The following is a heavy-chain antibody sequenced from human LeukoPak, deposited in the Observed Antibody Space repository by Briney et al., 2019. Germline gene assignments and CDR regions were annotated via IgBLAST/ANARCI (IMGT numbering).Heavy chain of an antibody. V-gene: IGHV3-21*01. D-gene: IGHD6-6*01. CDR1: GFTFSSYT. CDR3: ARDHPLAARPSYYMDV. CDR2: ISGSSRHK. Sequence: GGSLRLSCAASGFTFSSYTMNWVRQAPGKGLEWVSSISGSSRHKYYADSVKGRFTISRDNAKNSLYLQMNSLRAEDTAVYYCARDHPLAARPSYYMDVWGKGTTVTVSS. J-gene: IGHJ6*03.